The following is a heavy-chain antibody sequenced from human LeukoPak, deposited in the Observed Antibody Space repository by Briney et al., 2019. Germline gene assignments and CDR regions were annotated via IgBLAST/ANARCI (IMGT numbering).Heavy chain of an antibody. J-gene: IGHJ5*02. CDR3: ARGWYWFDP. Sequence: SQTLSLTCAISGDSVSSNSVTWNWIRQSPSRGLEWLGRTYYRSTWYNDYAVSVRGRITVNPDTSKDQFSLQLNSVTPEDTAVYYCARGWYWFDPWGQGTLVTVSS. CDR1: GDSVSSNSVT. V-gene: IGHV6-1*01. D-gene: IGHD6-13*01. CDR2: TYYRSTWYN.